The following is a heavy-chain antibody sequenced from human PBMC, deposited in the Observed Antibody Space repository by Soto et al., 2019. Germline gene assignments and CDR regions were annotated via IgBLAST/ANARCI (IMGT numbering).Heavy chain of an antibody. CDR3: ARHHHPPNYDMDV. CDR2: IFYSGST. Sequence: QVHLQESGPGLVKPSETLSLTCTVSGGSISTSSYYWGWIRQPPGKGLEWIGSIFYSGSTYYNPSLKSRVTISLDTSKPQFSLKLNSVTAADTAVFYCARHHHPPNYDMDVWGQGTTVTVSS. V-gene: IGHV4-39*01. J-gene: IGHJ6*02. CDR1: GGSISTSSYY.